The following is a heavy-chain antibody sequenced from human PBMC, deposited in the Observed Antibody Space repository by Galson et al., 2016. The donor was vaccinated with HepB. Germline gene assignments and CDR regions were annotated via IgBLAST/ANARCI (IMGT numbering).Heavy chain of an antibody. D-gene: IGHD2-2*01. V-gene: IGHV3-21*01. Sequence: SLRLSCAASGFTFSSYTINWVRQAPGKGLEWVSSISSGTTYIYYADSVKGRFTISRDNAKNSLYLHMNSLRAEDPAVYYCARDPPAAKGFDSWGQGTLVTVSS. CDR2: ISSGTTYI. CDR3: ARDPPAAKGFDS. CDR1: GFTFSSYT. J-gene: IGHJ4*02.